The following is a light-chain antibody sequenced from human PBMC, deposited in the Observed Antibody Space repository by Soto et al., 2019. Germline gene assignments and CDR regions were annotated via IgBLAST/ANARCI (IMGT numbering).Light chain of an antibody. Sequence: QSALTQPASVSGSPGQSITISCTGTSSDVGGCNHVSWYQQHPGKAPKLMIYDVSNRPSGVSNRFSGSKSGNTASLTISGLRAEDEADYYCSSYTSSSTQVFGGGTQLTVL. J-gene: IGLJ2*01. CDR3: SSYTSSSTQV. V-gene: IGLV2-14*01. CDR1: SSDVGGCNH. CDR2: DVS.